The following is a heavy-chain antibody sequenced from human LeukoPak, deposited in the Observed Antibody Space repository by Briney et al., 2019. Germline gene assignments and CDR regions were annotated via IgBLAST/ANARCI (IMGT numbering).Heavy chain of an antibody. D-gene: IGHD3-16*01. CDR2: INPNSGGT. J-gene: IGHJ4*02. CDR3: AREAEGGYFDY. V-gene: IGHV1-2*04. Sequence: ASVKVSCKASGYTFTSYGISWVRQAPGQGLEWMGWINPNSGGTNYAQKFQGWVTMTRDTSISTAYMELSRLRSDDTAVYYCAREAEGGYFDYWGQGTLVTVSS. CDR1: GYTFTSYG.